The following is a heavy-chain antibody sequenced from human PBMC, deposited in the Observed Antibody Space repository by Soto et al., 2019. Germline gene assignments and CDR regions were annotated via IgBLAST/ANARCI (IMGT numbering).Heavy chain of an antibody. D-gene: IGHD3-22*01. Sequence: PGGSLRLSCAASGFTFSSYAMSWVRQAPGKGLEWVSAISGSGGSTYYADSVKGRFTISRDNSKNTPYLQMNSLRAEDTAVYYCAKDQIVVITRGDDAFDIWGQGTMVTVSS. CDR3: AKDQIVVITRGDDAFDI. CDR2: ISGSGGST. CDR1: GFTFSSYA. V-gene: IGHV3-23*01. J-gene: IGHJ3*02.